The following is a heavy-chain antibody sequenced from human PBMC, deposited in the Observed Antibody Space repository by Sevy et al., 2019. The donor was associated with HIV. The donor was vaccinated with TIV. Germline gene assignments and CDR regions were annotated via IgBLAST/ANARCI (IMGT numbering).Heavy chain of an antibody. J-gene: IGHJ4*02. V-gene: IGHV3-15*01. Sequence: GGSLRLSCAASGFTFSNAWMSWVRQAPGKGLEWVGRIKRITDGGTTDYAAPVKGRFTISRDDSKNTLYLQMHSLKTDNTAIYYSTTDSKKRGLSALLDYWGQGTLVTVSS. D-gene: IGHD3-10*01. CDR3: TTDSKKRGLSALLDY. CDR2: IKRITDGGTT. CDR1: GFTFSNAW.